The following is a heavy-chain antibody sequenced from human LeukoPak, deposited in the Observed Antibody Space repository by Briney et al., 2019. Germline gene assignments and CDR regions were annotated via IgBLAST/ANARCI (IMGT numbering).Heavy chain of an antibody. J-gene: IGHJ4*02. V-gene: IGHV3-7*01. D-gene: IGHD3-3*01. CDR3: ARDLDFWSGYSPFDY. CDR1: GFTFSSYW. CDR2: IKQDGSEK. Sequence: GGSLRLSCAASGFTFSSYWMSWVRQAPGKGLEWVANIKQDGSEKYYVDSVKGRFTISRDNAKNSLYLQMNSLRAEDTAVYYCARDLDFWSGYSPFDYWGQGTLVTVSS.